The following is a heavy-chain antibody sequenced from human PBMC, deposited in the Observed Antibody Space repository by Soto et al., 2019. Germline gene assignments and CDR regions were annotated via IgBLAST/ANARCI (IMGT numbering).Heavy chain of an antibody. V-gene: IGHV1-2*02. J-gene: IGHJ3*02. CDR1: GYTFTGYY. CDR2: INPNSGGT. D-gene: IGHD3-9*01. Sequence: ASVKVSWNASGYTFTGYYMHWVRQAPGQVLEWMGWINPNSGGTIYAQKFQGRVTMTRDTSISTAYMELSRLGSDDTAVYYCAKDSYYDILTGYSRNAFDIWGQGTMVTVSS. CDR3: AKDSYYDILTGYSRNAFDI.